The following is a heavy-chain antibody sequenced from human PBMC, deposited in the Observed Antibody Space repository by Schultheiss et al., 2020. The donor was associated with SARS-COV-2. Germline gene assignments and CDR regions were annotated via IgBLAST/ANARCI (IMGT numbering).Heavy chain of an antibody. V-gene: IGHV3-66*01. Sequence: GGSLRLSCAASGFTVSSNYISWVRQAPGKGLEWVSVIYSGGEGDTYYAASVKGRFTISRDISKNTLTLQMNSLRVEDTAVYYCARGRVRAKMGAFDIWGQGTMVTVSS. J-gene: IGHJ3*02. CDR1: GFTVSSNY. CDR2: IYSGGEGDT. D-gene: IGHD1-26*01. CDR3: ARGRVRAKMGAFDI.